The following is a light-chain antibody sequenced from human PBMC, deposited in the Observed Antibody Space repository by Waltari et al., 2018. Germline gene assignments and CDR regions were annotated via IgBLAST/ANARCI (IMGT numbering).Light chain of an antibody. CDR3: QQSYSTPRWT. V-gene: IGKV1-39*01. J-gene: IGKJ2*02. CDR1: QSISSY. Sequence: DIQMTQSPSSLSASVGDRVTITCRASQSISSYLNWYQQKPGKDPKLLIYAASSLQSGVPSRFSCSGSGTDFTLTISSLQPEDFATYYCQQSYSTPRWTFGQGTKLEIK. CDR2: AAS.